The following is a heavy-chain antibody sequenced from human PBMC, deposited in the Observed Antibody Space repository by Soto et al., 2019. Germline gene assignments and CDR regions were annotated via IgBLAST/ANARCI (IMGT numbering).Heavy chain of an antibody. D-gene: IGHD6-6*01. CDR3: ARDRRKSSDFFDS. CDR2: IYYTGST. CDR1: GGSINNYEYY. V-gene: IGHV4-30-4*01. J-gene: IGHJ4*02. Sequence: SETLSLTCSVSGGSINNYEYYWTWIRQPPGEGLEWIGHIYYTGSTSYNPSLKSRVTISLDTSKNQFSLKVNSVSAADTAVYYCARDRRKSSDFFDSWGQGTLVTVSS.